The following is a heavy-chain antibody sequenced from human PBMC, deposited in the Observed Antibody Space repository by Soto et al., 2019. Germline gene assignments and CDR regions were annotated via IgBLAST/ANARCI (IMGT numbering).Heavy chain of an antibody. CDR1: GGSFSGYY. V-gene: IGHV4-34*01. J-gene: IGHJ5*02. CDR2: INHSGST. CDR3: ARGGEGSGSYYNSWFDP. D-gene: IGHD3-10*01. Sequence: PSETLSLTCAVYGGSFSGYYWSWIRQPPGKGLEWIGEINHSGSTNYNPSLKSRVTISVDTSKNQFSLKLSSVTAADTAVYYCARGGEGSGSYYNSWFDPWGQGTLVTVSS.